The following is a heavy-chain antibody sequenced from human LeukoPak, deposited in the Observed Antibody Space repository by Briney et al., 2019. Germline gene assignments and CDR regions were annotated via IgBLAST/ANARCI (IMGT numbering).Heavy chain of an antibody. V-gene: IGHV3-23*01. Sequence: GGSLRLSCAASGFTFSSYAMNWVRQVAEKGLEWVSAISGSSGNANYADSVKGRFIVSRDNSKNTLYLQMISLRAEDTALYYCAKDGAKDDRTGSLGHYFDYWGQGILVIVSS. J-gene: IGHJ4*02. CDR1: GFTFSSYA. CDR3: AKDGAKDDRTGSLGHYFDY. D-gene: IGHD3-22*01. CDR2: ISGSSGNA.